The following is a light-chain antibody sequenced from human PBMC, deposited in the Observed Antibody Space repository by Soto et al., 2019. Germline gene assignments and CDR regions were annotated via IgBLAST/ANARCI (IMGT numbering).Light chain of an antibody. Sequence: IVLTQSPGTLSLSPGERATLSCRASQSVSSSYLAWYQQKPGQAPRLLIYGASSRATGIPDRFSGSGSGTDFTLTISRLEPEDLAVYYCQQYGSSPPWTFGQGTKVDIK. CDR1: QSVSSSY. CDR3: QQYGSSPPWT. CDR2: GAS. J-gene: IGKJ1*01. V-gene: IGKV3-20*01.